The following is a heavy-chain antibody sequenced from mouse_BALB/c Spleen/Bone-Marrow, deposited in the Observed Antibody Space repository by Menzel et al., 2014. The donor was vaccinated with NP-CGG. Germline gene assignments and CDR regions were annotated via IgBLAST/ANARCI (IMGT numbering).Heavy chain of an antibody. J-gene: IGHJ2*01. V-gene: IGHV1S22*01. CDR1: GYIFANYW. CDR3: TRIFDY. CDR2: ISPRSGST. Sequence: LQQSGSELVRPGASVKLSCKAFGYIFANYWMHWVKQRHGQGLEWIGNISPRSGSTNYDEKFKSKATLTVDTSSATAYMYLNSLTAEDSAVYYCTRIFDYWGQGTILTVSS.